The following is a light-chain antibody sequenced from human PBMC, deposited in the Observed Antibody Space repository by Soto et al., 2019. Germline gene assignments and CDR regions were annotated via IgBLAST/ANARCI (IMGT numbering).Light chain of an antibody. CDR3: QQYGSSFT. CDR2: GAS. Sequence: EIVLTQSPGTLSLSPGESATLSCRASQSVSSSYLAWYQQKPGQAPKLLIYGASSRATGIPYRFSGSGSGTDFTLTIIRLEPEDFAVYYCQQYGSSFTFGPGTKVDIK. CDR1: QSVSSSY. J-gene: IGKJ3*01. V-gene: IGKV3-20*01.